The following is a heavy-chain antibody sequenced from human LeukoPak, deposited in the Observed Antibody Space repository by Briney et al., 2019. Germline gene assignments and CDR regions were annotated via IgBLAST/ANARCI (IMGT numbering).Heavy chain of an antibody. V-gene: IGHV1-18*01. CDR2: ISTYTGRA. Sequence: ASVKVSCKTSGYKFNVYDILWVRQAPGHGLDFVGWISTYTGRANYAQKFQGRVSMITDTSTSTAYLELTNLKSSDTGLYYCARADGSNSGTNAFDVWGLGTMVTVAS. CDR1: GYKFNVYD. J-gene: IGHJ3*01. CDR3: ARADGSNSGTNAFDV. D-gene: IGHD4-11*01.